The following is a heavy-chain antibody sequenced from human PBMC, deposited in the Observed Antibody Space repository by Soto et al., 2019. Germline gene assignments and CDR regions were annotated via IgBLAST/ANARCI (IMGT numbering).Heavy chain of an antibody. J-gene: IGHJ5*02. CDR1: GGSISSSNW. CDR3: ARLHSYGSEDWFDP. CDR2: IYHSGST. V-gene: IGHV4-4*02. Sequence: QVQLQESGPGLVKPSGTLSLTGAVSGGSISSSNWWSWVRQPPGTGLEWIGEIYHSGSTNYNPSLKSRVTISVDKSKNQFSLKLSSVTATDTAVYYCARLHSYGSEDWFDPWGQGTLVTVSS. D-gene: IGHD5-18*01.